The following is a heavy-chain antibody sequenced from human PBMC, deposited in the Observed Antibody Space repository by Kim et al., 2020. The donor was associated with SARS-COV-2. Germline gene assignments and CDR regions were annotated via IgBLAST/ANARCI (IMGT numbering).Heavy chain of an antibody. V-gene: IGHV4-59*01. CDR1: GGSISSYY. CDR2: IYYSGST. J-gene: IGHJ4*02. Sequence: SETLSLTCTVSGGSISSYYWSWIRQPPGKGLEWIGYIYYSGSTNYNPSLKSRVTISVDTSKNQFSLKLSSVTAADTAVYYCARDTGTGFDYWGQGTLVTVSS. D-gene: IGHD1-1*01. CDR3: ARDTGTGFDY.